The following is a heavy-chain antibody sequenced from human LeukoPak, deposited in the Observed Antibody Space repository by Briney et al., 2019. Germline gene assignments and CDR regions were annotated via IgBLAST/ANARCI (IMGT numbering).Heavy chain of an antibody. J-gene: IGHJ3*02. Sequence: SETLSLTCAVSGGSFSGYYWSWVRQPPGRGLEWIGEINHSGSTNYNPSLKSRVTISVDTSKNQFSLKLSSVTAADTAVYYCARAGAVAGGKNAFDIWGQGTMVTVSS. D-gene: IGHD6-19*01. CDR1: GGSFSGYY. CDR2: INHSGST. CDR3: ARAGAVAGGKNAFDI. V-gene: IGHV4-34*01.